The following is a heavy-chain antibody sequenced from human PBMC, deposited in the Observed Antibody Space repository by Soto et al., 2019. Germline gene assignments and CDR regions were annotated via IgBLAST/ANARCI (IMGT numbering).Heavy chain of an antibody. CDR1: GVSFSNVSYY. J-gene: IGHJ5*02. Sequence: RSLTCTVSGVSFSNVSYYWSWIRQPPGKGLEWIGYIYYSGGTNCNPSLKSRVTISVDTSKNQFSLKLSSVTAADTAVYYCARRGSLWFGELASSGFDPWGQGTLVTVSS. CDR2: IYYSGGT. CDR3: ARRGSLWFGELASSGFDP. V-gene: IGHV4-61*01. D-gene: IGHD3-10*01.